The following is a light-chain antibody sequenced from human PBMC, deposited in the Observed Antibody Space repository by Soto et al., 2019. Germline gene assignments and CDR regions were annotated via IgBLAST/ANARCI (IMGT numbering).Light chain of an antibody. V-gene: IGLV2-8*01. CDR2: EVS. CDR3: SSFAGSNNVYV. Sequence: QSALTQPPSASGSPGQSVTISCTGTRSDVGGYNYVSWYQQHPGKAPKLMIYEVSNRPSGVPDRFSGSKSGNTASLTVSGLEAEDDADYYCSSFAGSNNVYVFGTGTKLTVL. CDR1: RSDVGGYNY. J-gene: IGLJ1*01.